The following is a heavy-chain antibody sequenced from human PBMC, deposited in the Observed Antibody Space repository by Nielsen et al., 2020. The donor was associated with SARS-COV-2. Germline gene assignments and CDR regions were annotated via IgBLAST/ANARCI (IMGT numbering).Heavy chain of an antibody. Sequence: WIRQPPGKGLEWIGEINHSGSTNYNPSLKSRVTISVDTSKNQFSLKLSSVTAADTAVYYCARGPATKWCMLSEWGQGTLVTVSS. D-gene: IGHD2-8*01. V-gene: IGHV4-34*01. CDR2: INHSGST. CDR3: ARGPATKWCMLSE. J-gene: IGHJ4*02.